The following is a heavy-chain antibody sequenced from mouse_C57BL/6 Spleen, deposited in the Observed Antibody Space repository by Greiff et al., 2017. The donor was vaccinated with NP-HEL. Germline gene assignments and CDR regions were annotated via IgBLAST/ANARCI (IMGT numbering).Heavy chain of an antibody. CDR3: ARSLRVEPFDY. J-gene: IGHJ2*01. CDR2: IRHNANGYTS. Sequence: DVKLVESGGGLVQPGGSLSLSCAASGFTFTDYYMSWVRQPPGKALEWFGFIRHNANGYTSEYSASVKGRFTISRDNSKSILYLQMNAQRAEDSATYYGARSLRVEPFDYWGQGTTLTVSS. V-gene: IGHV7-3*01. D-gene: IGHD6-2*01. CDR1: GFTFTDYY.